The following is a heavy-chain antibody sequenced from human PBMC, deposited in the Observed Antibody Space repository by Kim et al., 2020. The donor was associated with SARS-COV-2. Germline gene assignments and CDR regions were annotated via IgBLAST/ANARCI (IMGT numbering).Heavy chain of an antibody. D-gene: IGHD6-13*01. CDR3: ARVSVRRAAAGTFDY. V-gene: IGHV6-1*01. Sequence: VSVKSRITINPDTSKNQFSLQLNSVTPEDTAVYYCARVSVRRAAAGTFDYWGQGTLVTVSS. J-gene: IGHJ4*02.